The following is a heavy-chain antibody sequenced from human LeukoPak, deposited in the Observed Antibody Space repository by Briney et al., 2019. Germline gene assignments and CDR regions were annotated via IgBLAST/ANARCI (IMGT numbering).Heavy chain of an antibody. V-gene: IGHV4-4*02. CDR2: IYHSGST. J-gene: IGHJ3*02. D-gene: IGHD2-21*02. Sequence: SETLSLTCAVSGGSISSSNWWSWVRQPPGKGLEWIGEIYHSGSTNYNPSHKSRVTISVDKSKNQFSLKLSSVTAADTAVYYCARNCGGDCYPSLHDAFDIWGQGTMVTVSS. CDR3: ARNCGGDCYPSLHDAFDI. CDR1: GGSISSSNW.